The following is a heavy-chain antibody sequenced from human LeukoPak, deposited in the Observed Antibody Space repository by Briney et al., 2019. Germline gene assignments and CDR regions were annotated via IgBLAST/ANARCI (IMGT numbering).Heavy chain of an antibody. CDR1: GYSFTSYW. Sequence: PGGSLRLSCKGSGYSFTSYWISWVRQAPGQGLEWMGWINPNSGGTNYAQKFQGRVTMTRDTSISTAYMELSRLRSDDTAVYYCARLRADHFDYWGQGTLVTVSS. J-gene: IGHJ4*02. CDR3: ARLRADHFDY. CDR2: INPNSGGT. D-gene: IGHD5-12*01. V-gene: IGHV1-2*02.